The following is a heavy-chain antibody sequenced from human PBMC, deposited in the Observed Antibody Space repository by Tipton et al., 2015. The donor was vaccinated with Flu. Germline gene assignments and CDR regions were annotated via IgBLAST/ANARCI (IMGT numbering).Heavy chain of an antibody. V-gene: IGHV1-8*01. D-gene: IGHD3-3*01. J-gene: IGHJ6*02. CDR2: MNPNSGNT. CDR3: ARARTFDFWSGYYYYYYGMDV. Sequence: QLVQSGAEVKKPGASVKVSCKASGYTFTSYDINWVRQATGQGLEWMGWMNPNSGNTGYAQKLQGRVTMTRNTSISTAYMELSSLRSEDTAVYYCARARTFDFWSGYYYYYYGMDVWGQGTTVTVSS. CDR1: GYTFTSYD.